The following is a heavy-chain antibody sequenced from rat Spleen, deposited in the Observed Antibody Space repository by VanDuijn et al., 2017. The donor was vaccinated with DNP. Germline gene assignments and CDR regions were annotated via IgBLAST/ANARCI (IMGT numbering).Heavy chain of an antibody. CDR1: GFTFSNYD. V-gene: IGHV5-7*01. Sequence: EVQLVESGGGLVQPGRSMKLSCAASGFTFSNYDMAWVRQAPKKGLEWVATISYDGSSTYYRDSVKGRFTISRDNAKSTLYLQMDSLRSEDTATYYCTTGGVQLHFDYWGQGVMVTVSS. CDR2: ISYDGSST. CDR3: TTGGVQLHFDY. D-gene: IGHD1-5*01. J-gene: IGHJ2*01.